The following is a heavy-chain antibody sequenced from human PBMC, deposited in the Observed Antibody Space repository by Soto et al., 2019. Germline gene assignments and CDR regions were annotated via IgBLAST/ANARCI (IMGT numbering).Heavy chain of an antibody. V-gene: IGHV3-33*08. CDR1: GFTFSRYS. CDR3: ARDPTNHAEYYYYGMDV. Sequence: GGSLRLSCAASGFTFSRYSMNWVRQAPGKGLEWVAVIWYDGSNKYYADSVKGRFTISRDNPKNTLYLQMNSLRAEDTAVYYCARDPTNHAEYYYYGMDVWGQGTTVTVSS. CDR2: IWYDGSNK. J-gene: IGHJ6*02.